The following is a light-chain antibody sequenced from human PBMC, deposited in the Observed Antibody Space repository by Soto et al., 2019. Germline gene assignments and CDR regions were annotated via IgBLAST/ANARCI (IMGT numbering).Light chain of an antibody. CDR1: QSVSSNY. Sequence: EIVLTQSPGTLSLSPGERATLSCRASQSVSSNYLAWYQQQKPGQAPRLLIYGASSRATGVPDRFSGSGSGTDFTLAISRLEPEDFVVYYCQQYGTASWTFGQGTKVDIK. V-gene: IGKV3-20*01. J-gene: IGKJ1*01. CDR2: GAS. CDR3: QQYGTASWT.